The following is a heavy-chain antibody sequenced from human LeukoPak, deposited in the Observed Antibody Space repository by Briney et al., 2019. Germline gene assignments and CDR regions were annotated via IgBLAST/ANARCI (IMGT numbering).Heavy chain of an antibody. J-gene: IGHJ4*02. V-gene: IGHV3-7*03. CDR2: IKQDESEK. CDR3: TRDRPAAKGDY. D-gene: IGHD2-2*01. CDR1: GFTFSNYW. Sequence: GGSLRLSCAASGFTFSNYWMSWVRQAPGKGLEWVANIKQDESEKYYVDSVEGRFTISRDNAKNSLYLQMNSLRAEDTAVYYCTRDRPAAKGDYWGQGTLVTVSS.